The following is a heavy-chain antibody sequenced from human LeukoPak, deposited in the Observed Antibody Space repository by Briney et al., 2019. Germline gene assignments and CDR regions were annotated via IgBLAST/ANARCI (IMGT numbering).Heavy chain of an antibody. J-gene: IGHJ4*02. CDR3: GTQFRYLVGN. CDR2: ISSDGSST. D-gene: IGHD3-9*01. V-gene: IGHV3-74*01. Sequence: PGGSPRLSCAASGFTFSNYWMRWVRQVPGKGLVWVSRISSDGSSTSYADSVKGRFTISRDNAKNTLYLQMNSLRVEDTAVYYCGTQFRYLVGNWGQGTLVTVSS. CDR1: GFTFSNYW.